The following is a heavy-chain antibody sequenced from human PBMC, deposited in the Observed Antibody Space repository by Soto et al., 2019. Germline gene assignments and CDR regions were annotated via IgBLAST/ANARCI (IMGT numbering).Heavy chain of an antibody. V-gene: IGHV1-69*13. CDR3: AXXXVNYDYIWGSYRNSEIDH. CDR1: GGTFSSYA. Sequence: SVKVSCKASGGTFSSYAISWVRQAPGQGLEWMGGIIPIFGTANYAQKFQGRVXXXXXESTSTAYMELSSLRSDDTAVYYCAXXXVNYDYIWGSYRNSEIDHWGQGTLVTVSS. D-gene: IGHD3-16*02. CDR2: IIPIFGTA. J-gene: IGHJ4*02.